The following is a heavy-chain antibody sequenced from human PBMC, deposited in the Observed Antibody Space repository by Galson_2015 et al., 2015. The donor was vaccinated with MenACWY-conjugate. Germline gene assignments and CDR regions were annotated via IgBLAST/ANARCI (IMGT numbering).Heavy chain of an antibody. Sequence: SCKAPGYTFSSYWMHWVRQAPGKGLVWVSRINSDGSSTSYADSVKGRFTISRDNAKNTLYLQMNSLRAEDTAVYYCARGSSGWLFDVWGQGTLVTVSS. CDR1: GYTFSSYW. CDR2: INSDGSST. D-gene: IGHD6-19*01. V-gene: IGHV3-74*01. CDR3: ARGSSGWLFDV. J-gene: IGHJ5*02.